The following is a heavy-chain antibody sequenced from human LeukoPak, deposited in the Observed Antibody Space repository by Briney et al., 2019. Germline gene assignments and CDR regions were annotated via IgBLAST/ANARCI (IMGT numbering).Heavy chain of an antibody. J-gene: IGHJ4*02. CDR1: GGSFSGYY. CDR3: ARIVVVTAIRDY. CDR2: INHSGST. Sequence: SETLSLTCAVYGGSFSGYYWSWIRQPPGKGLEWCGEINHSGSTNYNPSLKSRVTISVDTSKNQLSLKLSSVTAADTAVYYCARIVVVTAIRDYWGQGTLVTVSS. D-gene: IGHD2-21*02. V-gene: IGHV4-34*01.